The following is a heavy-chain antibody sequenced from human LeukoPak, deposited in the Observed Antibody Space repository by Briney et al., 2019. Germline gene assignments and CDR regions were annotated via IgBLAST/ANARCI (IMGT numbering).Heavy chain of an antibody. CDR1: GVTFSSSA. Sequence: GGSLRLSCAASGVTFSSSAMSWVRQAPGKGLEWVSAISNNGGYTYYADSVQARFTISRDHSKRPLCLQMNTLRAEDTAVYYCAKQLGYCSDGSCYFPYWGQGTLVPVSS. D-gene: IGHD2-15*01. J-gene: IGHJ4*02. CDR2: ISNNGGYT. CDR3: AKQLGYCSDGSCYFPY. V-gene: IGHV3-23*01.